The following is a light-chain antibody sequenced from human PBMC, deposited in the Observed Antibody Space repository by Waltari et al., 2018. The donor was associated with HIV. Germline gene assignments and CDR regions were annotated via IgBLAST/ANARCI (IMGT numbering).Light chain of an antibody. CDR3: ATWDDNLRGLL. Sequence: QYVLAPPPSASGTPGQRVAIACSGSTSNIESNTVNWSQQFPGAAPRLLIYANSQRPSGVPDRFSASKSGTSASLAITGLQTEDEAHYYCATWDDNLRGLLFGGGTKVTVL. CDR1: TSNIESNT. J-gene: IGLJ3*02. V-gene: IGLV1-44*01. CDR2: ANS.